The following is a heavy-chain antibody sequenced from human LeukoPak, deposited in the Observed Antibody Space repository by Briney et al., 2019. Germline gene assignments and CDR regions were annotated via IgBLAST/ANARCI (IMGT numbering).Heavy chain of an antibody. CDR1: GGSISSGSYY. Sequence: SETLSLTCTVSGGSISSGSYYWSWIRQPAGKGLEWIGRIYTSGSTNYNPSLKSRVTISLDTSKNQFSLKLSSVTAADTAIYYCAREPAGTYYRFDPWGQGILVTVSS. J-gene: IGHJ5*02. V-gene: IGHV4-61*02. CDR2: IYTSGST. D-gene: IGHD1-26*01. CDR3: AREPAGTYYRFDP.